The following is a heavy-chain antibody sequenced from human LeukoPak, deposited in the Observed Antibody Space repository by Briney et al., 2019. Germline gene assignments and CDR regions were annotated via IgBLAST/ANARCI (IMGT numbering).Heavy chain of an antibody. D-gene: IGHD3-22*01. J-gene: IGHJ4*02. Sequence: SQTLSLTCTVSGGSISSGDYYWSWIRQPPGKGLEWIGYIYYSGSTYYNPSLKSRVTISVDASKNQFSLKLSSVTAADTAVYYCARHDHITMIVGGWGQGTLVTVSS. CDR2: IYYSGST. V-gene: IGHV4-30-4*01. CDR3: ARHDHITMIVGG. CDR1: GGSISSGDYY.